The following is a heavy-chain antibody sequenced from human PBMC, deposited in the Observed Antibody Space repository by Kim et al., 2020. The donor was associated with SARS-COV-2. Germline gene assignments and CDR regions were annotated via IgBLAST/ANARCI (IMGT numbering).Heavy chain of an antibody. J-gene: IGHJ4*02. V-gene: IGHV3-66*01. Sequence: SVKGRFTNSRDNSKNTLYLQMNSLRAEDTAVYYCARSLYSSSWDPYFDYWGQGTLVTVSS. CDR3: ARSLYSSSWDPYFDY. D-gene: IGHD6-13*01.